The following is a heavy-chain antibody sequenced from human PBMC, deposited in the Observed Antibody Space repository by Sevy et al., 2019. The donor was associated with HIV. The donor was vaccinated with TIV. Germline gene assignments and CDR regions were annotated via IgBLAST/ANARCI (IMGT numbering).Heavy chain of an antibody. J-gene: IGHJ4*02. V-gene: IGHV3-23*01. CDR1: GFTFSSYA. CDR3: AILGTYYYDGSGYYYQVPSDY. Sequence: GGSLRLSCVASGFTFSSYAMSWVRQAPGKGLEWVSTISGSGGSTYYADSVKGRFTISRDNFKNTLYLQMNSLRAEDMAVYYCAILGTYYYDGSGYYYQVPSDYWGQGTLVTVSS. D-gene: IGHD3-22*01. CDR2: ISGSGGST.